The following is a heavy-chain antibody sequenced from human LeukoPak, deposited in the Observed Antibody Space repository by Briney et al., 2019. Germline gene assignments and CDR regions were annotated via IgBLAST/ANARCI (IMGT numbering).Heavy chain of an antibody. J-gene: IGHJ4*02. CDR3: AKRYCSGGSCCFDY. Sequence: PGGSLRLSCAASGFTFSSYAVSWVRQAPGKGLEWVSAISDSGGSTYYADSVKGRFTISRDNSKNTLYLQMNSLRAEDTAQYYCAKRYCSGGSCCFDYWGQGTLVTVSS. CDR2: ISDSGGST. V-gene: IGHV3-23*01. CDR1: GFTFSSYA. D-gene: IGHD2-15*01.